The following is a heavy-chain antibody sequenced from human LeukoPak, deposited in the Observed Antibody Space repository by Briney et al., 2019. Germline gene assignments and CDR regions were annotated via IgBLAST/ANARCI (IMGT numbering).Heavy chain of an antibody. V-gene: IGHV4-31*03. Sequence: SETLSLTCTVSGGSISSGGYYWSWIRQHPGKGLEWIGYIYYSGSTYYNPSLKSRVTISVDTSKNQFSLKLSSVTAADTAVYYCARDSFKVPVYYWGQGTLVTVSS. CDR3: ARDSFKVPVYY. CDR2: IYYSGST. J-gene: IGHJ4*02. CDR1: GGSISSGGYY.